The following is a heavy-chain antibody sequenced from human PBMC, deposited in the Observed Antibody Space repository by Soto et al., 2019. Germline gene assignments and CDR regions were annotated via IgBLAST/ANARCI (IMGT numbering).Heavy chain of an antibody. V-gene: IGHV3-21*01. CDR3: AREYGDGGYYYGMDV. CDR1: GFTFSSYS. CDR2: ISSSSSYI. J-gene: IGHJ6*02. Sequence: PGGSLRLSCAASGFTFSSYSMNWVRQAPGKGLEWVSSISSSSSYIYYADSVKGRFTISRDNAKNSLYLQMNSLRAEDTAVYYCAREYGDGGYYYGMDVWGQGTTVTVSS. D-gene: IGHD4-17*01.